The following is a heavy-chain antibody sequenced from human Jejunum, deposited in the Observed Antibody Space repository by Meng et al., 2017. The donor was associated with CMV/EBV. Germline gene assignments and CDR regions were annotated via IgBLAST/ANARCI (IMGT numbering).Heavy chain of an antibody. CDR1: TFSSHA. J-gene: IGHJ5*01. CDR3: ARLPSRVVPAATALDS. V-gene: IGHV3-30*04. Sequence: TFSSHAMHWVRQAPGKGLEWVAVTSYDGNSQYYTDSVKGRFTISRDNSDNMLYLQMNSLRADDTAIYYCARLPSRVVPAATALDSWGRGTLVTVSS. D-gene: IGHD2-2*01. CDR2: TSYDGNSQ.